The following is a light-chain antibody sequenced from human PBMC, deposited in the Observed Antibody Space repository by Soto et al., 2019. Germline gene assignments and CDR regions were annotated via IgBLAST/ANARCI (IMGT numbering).Light chain of an antibody. V-gene: IGKV1-39*01. J-gene: IGKJ3*01. CDR2: ATS. Sequence: DIQMTQSPFSLSASVGDRVTITCRASQTISSHLNWYQQKPGKAPKLLIYATSSLQSGVPSRFSGSGSGTDFTLTISSLQPEDFATYYCQQTYSYYTFGPGTKVEIK. CDR3: QQTYSYYT. CDR1: QTISSH.